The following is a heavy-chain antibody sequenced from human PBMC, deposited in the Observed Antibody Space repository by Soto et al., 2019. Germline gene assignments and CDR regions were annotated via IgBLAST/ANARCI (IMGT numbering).Heavy chain of an antibody. V-gene: IGHV1-46*01. CDR3: AREGVRGMDV. CDR1: GYTFTSYF. J-gene: IGHJ6*02. Sequence: ASVKVSCKASGYTFTSYFIHWLRQAPGQGLEWMGIINPSDRTTSYTQKFQGRVTLTRNTSMSTVYMELSSLTSDDTAVYYCAREGVRGMDVWGQGTTVTVSS. CDR2: INPSDRTT. D-gene: IGHD3-16*01.